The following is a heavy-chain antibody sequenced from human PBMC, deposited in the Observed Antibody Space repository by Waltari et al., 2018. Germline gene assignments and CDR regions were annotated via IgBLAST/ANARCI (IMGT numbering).Heavy chain of an antibody. CDR3: ARDRRYSSAWHY. J-gene: IGHJ4*02. Sequence: QVQLAQSGAEVRKPGASVKVSCKASGSTFIGYDIDWVRQAPGQGLEWLGRINPNRGDTDYAQKFQGRVTLTRDTSISTAYMELSSLTSDDTAIYYCARDRRYSSAWHYWGQGTLVTVSS. CDR2: INPNRGDT. CDR1: GSTFIGYD. V-gene: IGHV1-2*02. D-gene: IGHD6-19*01.